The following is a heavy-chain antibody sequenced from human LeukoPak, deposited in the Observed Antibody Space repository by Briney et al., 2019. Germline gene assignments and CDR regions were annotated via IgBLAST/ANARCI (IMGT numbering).Heavy chain of an antibody. CDR2: INHSGST. CDR3: ARGLVAVAD. D-gene: IGHD6-19*01. J-gene: IGHJ4*02. CDR1: GGSFSGYY. V-gene: IGHV4-34*01. Sequence: SETLSLTCAVYGGSFSGYYWSWIRQPPGKGLEWIGEINHSGSTNYNPSLKSRVTISVDTSKNQFSLKLSSVTVADTAVYYCARGLVAVADWGQGTLVTVSS.